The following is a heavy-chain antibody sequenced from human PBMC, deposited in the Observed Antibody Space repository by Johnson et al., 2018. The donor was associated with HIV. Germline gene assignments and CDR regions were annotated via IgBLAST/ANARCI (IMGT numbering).Heavy chain of an antibody. J-gene: IGHJ3*02. Sequence: VQLVESGGGVVQPGGSLRLSCAASGFTFSSYGMHWVRQDPGKGLEWVAFIRYDGSNKYYADSVKGRFTISRDNSKNTLYLQMNSLRAEDTAVYYCAKDEYYDSSGYAEAFDIWGQGTMVTVSS. CDR1: GFTFSSYG. CDR3: AKDEYYDSSGYAEAFDI. CDR2: IRYDGSNK. V-gene: IGHV3-30*02. D-gene: IGHD3-22*01.